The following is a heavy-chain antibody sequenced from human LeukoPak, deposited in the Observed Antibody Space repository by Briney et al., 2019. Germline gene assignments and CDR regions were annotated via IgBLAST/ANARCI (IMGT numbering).Heavy chain of an antibody. Sequence: PGGSLRLSCAASGFTFSDYYMSWIRQAPGKGLEWVSYISTSGTSKYSADSVRGRFTISRDNAKNSLYLQMNSLRAEDTAVYYCARGEIVGDSWGQGTLVTVSS. CDR2: ISTSGTSK. CDR3: ARGEIVGDS. D-gene: IGHD3-22*01. V-gene: IGHV3-11*01. CDR1: GFTFSDYY. J-gene: IGHJ4*02.